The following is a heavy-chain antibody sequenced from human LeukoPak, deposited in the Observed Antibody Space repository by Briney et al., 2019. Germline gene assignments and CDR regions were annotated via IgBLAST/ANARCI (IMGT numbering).Heavy chain of an antibody. CDR2: ISSSSSYL. CDR3: ARDREAVALDY. J-gene: IGHJ4*02. V-gene: IGHV3-21*01. CDR1: GFTFSNYN. D-gene: IGHD6-19*01. Sequence: GGSLRLSCAASGFTFSNYNMNWVRQAPGKGLEWVSSISSSSSYLYYADSVKGRFTISRDNAKNSLSLQMNSLRAEDTAVYYCARDREAVALDYWGQGTLVTVSS.